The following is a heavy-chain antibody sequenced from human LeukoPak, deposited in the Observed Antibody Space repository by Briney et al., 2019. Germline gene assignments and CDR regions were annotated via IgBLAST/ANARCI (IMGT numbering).Heavy chain of an antibody. CDR1: GGTFSSYA. CDR3: ARAVTYSSSPGYYYYMDV. J-gene: IGHJ6*03. V-gene: IGHV1-69*05. Sequence: SVKVSCKASGGTFSSYAISWVRQAPGQGLEWMGGIIPIFGTANYAQKLQGRVTMTTDTSTSTAYMELSSLRSEDTAVYYCARAVTYSSSPGYYYYMDVWGKGTTVTVSS. D-gene: IGHD6-6*01. CDR2: IIPIFGTA.